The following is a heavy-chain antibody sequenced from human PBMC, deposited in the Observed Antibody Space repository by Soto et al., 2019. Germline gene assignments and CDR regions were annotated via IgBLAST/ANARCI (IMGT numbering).Heavy chain of an antibody. CDR1: GGSISRYY. CDR3: ARTQWPPRATRFAY. Sequence: SETRSLTWTVSGGSISRYYCIWSRQPPGKELEWIGYIYYSGSTNYNPSLKSRVTISVDTSKNQFSLKLSSVTAADTAVYYCARTQWPPRATRFAYWGQGPLVIVT. D-gene: IGHD1-26*01. V-gene: IGHV4-59*08. J-gene: IGHJ4*02. CDR2: IYYSGST.